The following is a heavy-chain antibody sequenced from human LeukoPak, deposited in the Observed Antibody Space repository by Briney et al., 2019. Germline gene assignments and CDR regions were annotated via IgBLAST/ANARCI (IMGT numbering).Heavy chain of an antibody. Sequence: GESLKISCKGSGYSFTSYWIGWVRQMPGKGLEWMGIIYPGDSDTRYSPSFQGQVTISADKSISTAYLQWSSLKASDTAMYYCARQGRYCSSTSCYNDYWGQGTLVTVSS. J-gene: IGHJ4*02. D-gene: IGHD2-2*02. V-gene: IGHV5-51*01. CDR3: ARQGRYCSSTSCYNDY. CDR1: GYSFTSYW. CDR2: IYPGDSDT.